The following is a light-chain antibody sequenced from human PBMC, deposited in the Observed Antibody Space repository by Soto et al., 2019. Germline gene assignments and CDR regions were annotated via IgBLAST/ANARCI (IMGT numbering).Light chain of an antibody. CDR1: SSDVGAYNY. CDR2: DVS. Sequence: QSALTQPPSASGSPGQSVTISCTGTSSDVGAYNYVSWYQQYIGKAPKLMIYDVSKRPSGVPDRFSGSKSGNTASLTVSGLRADDEAVYYCSSYGGGDTFHVIFGGGTKLTVL. CDR3: SSYGGGDTFHVI. V-gene: IGLV2-8*01. J-gene: IGLJ2*01.